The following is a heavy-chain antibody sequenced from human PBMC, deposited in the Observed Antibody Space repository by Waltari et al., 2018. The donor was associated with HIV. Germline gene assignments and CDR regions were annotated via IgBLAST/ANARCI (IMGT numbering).Heavy chain of an antibody. CDR1: GGSISSSSYY. V-gene: IGHV4-39*01. CDR2: IYYSGST. J-gene: IGHJ5*02. Sequence: QLQLQESGPGLVKPSETLSLTCTVSGGSISSSSYYWGWIRQPPGKGLEWIGSIYYSGSTYYNPSLKSRVTISVDTSKNQFSLKLSSVTAADTAVYYCARCGYYSNYWFDPWGQGTLVTVSS. D-gene: IGHD4-4*01. CDR3: ARCGYYSNYWFDP.